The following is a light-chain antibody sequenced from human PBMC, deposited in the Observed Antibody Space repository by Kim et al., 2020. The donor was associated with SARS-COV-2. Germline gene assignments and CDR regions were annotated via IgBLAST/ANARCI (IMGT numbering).Light chain of an antibody. CDR3: QAWDSSFYV. Sequence: SYELTQSPSVSVSPGQTASITCSGDKLGDKYACWYQQKPGHSPVLVIYQDSKRPSGIPERFSGSNSGNTATLTISGTQAMDEADYYCQAWDSSFYVFGTGTKVTVL. CDR2: QDS. V-gene: IGLV3-1*01. J-gene: IGLJ1*01. CDR1: KLGDKY.